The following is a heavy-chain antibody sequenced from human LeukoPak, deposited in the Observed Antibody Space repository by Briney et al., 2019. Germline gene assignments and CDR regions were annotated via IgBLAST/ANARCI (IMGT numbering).Heavy chain of an antibody. CDR2: IYYTGNT. Sequence: SEALSLTCIVSGDSLSNYYWVGVRQSAGKQPEWMGDIYYTGNTNYNPSLKSRVTISIDSSKKQFSLRLTSLTAADTAVYYCASTGYNSGWLDYWGRGTLVTVSS. D-gene: IGHD6-19*01. V-gene: IGHV4-59*08. CDR3: ASTGYNSGWLDY. CDR1: GDSLSNYY. J-gene: IGHJ4*02.